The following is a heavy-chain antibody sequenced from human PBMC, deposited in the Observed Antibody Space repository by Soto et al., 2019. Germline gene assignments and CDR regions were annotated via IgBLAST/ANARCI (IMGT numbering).Heavy chain of an antibody. Sequence: GGSLRLSCSASGFTFSNYAMQWVRQAPGKGLEYVSAIVRNGGSTYYADSVKGRFTISRDNSKNTLYLQMSSLRAEDTAVYYCVKEGYYYDSSGYYYGWFDPWGQGTLVTVSS. CDR1: GFTFSNYA. D-gene: IGHD3-22*01. CDR3: VKEGYYYDSSGYYYGWFDP. J-gene: IGHJ5*02. CDR2: IVRNGGST. V-gene: IGHV3-64D*06.